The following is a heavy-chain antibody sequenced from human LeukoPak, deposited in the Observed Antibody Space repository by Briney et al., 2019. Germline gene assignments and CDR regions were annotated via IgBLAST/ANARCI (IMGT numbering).Heavy chain of an antibody. J-gene: IGHJ4*02. Sequence: ASVKVSCKASGHTFTGYYTHWVRQAPGQGLEWVGWINPNSGGTKYAKKFQGRVTMTRDTSISTAYMELSRLRSDDTAVYYCAREPYSSGWDYWGQGTLVTVSS. CDR3: AREPYSSGWDY. CDR1: GHTFTGYY. V-gene: IGHV1-2*02. CDR2: INPNSGGT. D-gene: IGHD6-19*01.